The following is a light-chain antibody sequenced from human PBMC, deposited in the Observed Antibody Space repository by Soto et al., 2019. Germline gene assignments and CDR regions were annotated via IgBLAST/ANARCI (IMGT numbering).Light chain of an antibody. CDR3: QQYGDSPVT. Sequence: EIVMTQSPGTLSLSPGERATLSCRASQSVNSYLAWYQRKPGQAPRLLISDASDRATGIPDRFSGSGSGTDFTLTISRLVPEDFAVYYCQQYGDSPVTFGQGTKVDIK. CDR2: DAS. J-gene: IGKJ1*01. CDR1: QSVNSY. V-gene: IGKV3-20*01.